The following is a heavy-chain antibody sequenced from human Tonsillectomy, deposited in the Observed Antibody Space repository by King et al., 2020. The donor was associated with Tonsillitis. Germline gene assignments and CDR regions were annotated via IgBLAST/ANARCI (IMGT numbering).Heavy chain of an antibody. CDR2: IYYSGIT. J-gene: IGHJ4*02. CDR1: GGSISSSSYY. CDR3: ARRRDGYNYEIDS. Sequence: QLQESGPGLVKPSETLSLTCTVSGGSISSSSYYWGWIRQPPGKGLEWIGSIYYSGITYYNPSLKSRVTISVDTAKNQFSLKLSSVTAADTAVYYCARRRDGYNYEIDSWGQGTLVTVSS. D-gene: IGHD5-24*01. V-gene: IGHV4-39*01.